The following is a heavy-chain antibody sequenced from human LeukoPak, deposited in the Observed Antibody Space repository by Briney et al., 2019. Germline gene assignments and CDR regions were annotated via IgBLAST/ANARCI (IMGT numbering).Heavy chain of an antibody. J-gene: IGHJ5*02. CDR3: ARSTYYDILTGYPNWFDP. CDR2: INPNSGGT. CDR1: GYTFTGYY. D-gene: IGHD3-9*01. Sequence: ASVKVSCKASGYTFTGYYMHWVRQAPGQGLEWMGWINPNSGGTNYAQKFQGRVTMTRDTSISTAYMELSRLRSDDTAVYYCARSTYYDILTGYPNWFDPWGQGTLVTVSS. V-gene: IGHV1-2*02.